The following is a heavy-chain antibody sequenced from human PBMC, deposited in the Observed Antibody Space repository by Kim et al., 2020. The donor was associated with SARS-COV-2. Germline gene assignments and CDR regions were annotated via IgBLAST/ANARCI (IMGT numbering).Heavy chain of an antibody. CDR3: ARDVAYCGGDCSDAFDI. Sequence: SETLSLTCTVSGGSVSSGSYYWSWIRQPPGKGLEWIGYIYYSGSTNYNPSLKSRVTISVDTSKNQFSLKLSSVTAADTAVYYCARDVAYCGGDCSDAFDIWGQGTMVTVSS. CDR2: IYYSGST. D-gene: IGHD2-21*02. CDR1: GGSVSSGSYY. J-gene: IGHJ3*02. V-gene: IGHV4-61*01.